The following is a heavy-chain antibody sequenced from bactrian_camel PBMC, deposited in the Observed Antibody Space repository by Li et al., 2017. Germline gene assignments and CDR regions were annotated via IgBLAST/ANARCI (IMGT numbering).Heavy chain of an antibody. V-gene: IGHV3S10*01. J-gene: IGHJ4*01. D-gene: IGHD1*01. CDR2: FSPNGRT. CDR1: GFTFGSVC. CDR3: AVGGRICSGWILAEEYDY. Sequence: DVQLVESGGGSVHAGGSLRLSCAASGFTFGSVCVGWFRQAPGKEREGTAEFSPNGRTRYHDSVKGRFTISQDNAKKSVFLQMNNLKPEDTATYYCAVGGRICSGWILAEEYDYWGQGTQVTVS.